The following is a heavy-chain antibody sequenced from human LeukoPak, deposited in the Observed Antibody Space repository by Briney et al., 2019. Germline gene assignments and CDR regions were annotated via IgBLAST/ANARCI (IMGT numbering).Heavy chain of an antibody. CDR3: ARAGRSSSSWYYFDY. CDR2: IYTSGST. J-gene: IGHJ4*02. D-gene: IGHD6-13*01. V-gene: IGHV4-61*02. CDR1: GGSISSGSYY. Sequence: SQTLSLTCTVSGGSISSGSYYWSWIRQPAGKGLEWIGRIYTSGSTNYNPSLKSRVTISVDTSKNQFSLKLSSVTAADTAVYYCARAGRSSSSWYYFDYWGQGTLVTVSS.